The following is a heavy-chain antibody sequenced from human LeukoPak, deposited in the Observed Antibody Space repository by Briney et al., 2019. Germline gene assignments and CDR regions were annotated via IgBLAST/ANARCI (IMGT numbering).Heavy chain of an antibody. V-gene: IGHV4-61*02. CDR3: AGNQTYYDFWSGQNQYYYGMDV. CDR2: IYTIGST. J-gene: IGHJ6*02. D-gene: IGHD3-3*01. Sequence: SQTLSLTCTVSGGSISSGSYYWSWIRQPDGKGLEWIGRIYTIGSTNYNPSLKSRVHISVDTSKNQFSLKLSSVTAADTAVYYCAGNQTYYDFWSGQNQYYYGMDVWGQGTTVTVSS. CDR1: GGSISSGSYY.